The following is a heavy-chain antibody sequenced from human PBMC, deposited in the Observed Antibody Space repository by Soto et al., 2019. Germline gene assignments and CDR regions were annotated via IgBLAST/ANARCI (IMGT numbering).Heavy chain of an antibody. Sequence: PXESLYSTSTVSGGSVSSYDWSWIRQPPGKGLEWIGYIYYSGSTNYNPSLKSRVTISVDTSKNQFSLKLSSVTAADTAVYYCAREEGIEAAGNYYYYGMDVCGQGTTVTVPS. CDR2: IYYSGST. V-gene: IGHV4-59*02. D-gene: IGHD6-13*01. J-gene: IGHJ6*02. CDR1: GGSVSSYD. CDR3: AREEGIEAAGNYYYYGMDV.